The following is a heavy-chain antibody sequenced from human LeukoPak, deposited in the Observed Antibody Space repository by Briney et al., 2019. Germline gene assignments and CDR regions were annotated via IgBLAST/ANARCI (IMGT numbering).Heavy chain of an antibody. V-gene: IGHV3-7*01. CDR1: GFTFSSYW. J-gene: IGHJ4*02. CDR3: ARVDGSSSCPDY. D-gene: IGHD6-13*01. Sequence: GGSLRLSCAASGFTFSSYWMSWVRQAPGKGREWVANIMEDGSETYYVDSVKGRFTISRDNAKNSLYLQMSGLRVEDTAVYYCARVDGSSSCPDYWGQGTLVTVSS. CDR2: IMEDGSET.